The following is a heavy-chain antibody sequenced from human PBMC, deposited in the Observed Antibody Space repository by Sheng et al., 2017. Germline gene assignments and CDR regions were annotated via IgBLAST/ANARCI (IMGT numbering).Heavy chain of an antibody. J-gene: IGHJ3*02. CDR3: ARVHKDIVVVTAYAFDI. CDR1: GGSISSSSYY. Sequence: QLQLQESGPGLVKPSETLSLTCTVSGGSISSSSYYWGWIRQPPGKGLEWIGSIYYSGSTYYNPSLKSRVTISVDTSKNQFSLKLSSVTAADTAVYYCARVHKDIVVVTAYAFDIWGQGDNGHRLF. CDR2: IYYSGST. V-gene: IGHV4-39*07. D-gene: IGHD2-21*02.